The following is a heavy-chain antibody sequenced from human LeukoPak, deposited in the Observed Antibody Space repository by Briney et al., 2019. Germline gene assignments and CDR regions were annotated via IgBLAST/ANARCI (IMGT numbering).Heavy chain of an antibody. CDR2: IYHSGST. D-gene: IGHD6-19*01. J-gene: IGHJ4*02. Sequence: PSETLSLTCTVSGGSISSYYWSWIRQPPGKGLEWIGEIYHSGSTNYNPSLKSRVTISVDKSKNQFSLKLSSVTAADTAVYYCARKGAVAGTIGYWGQGTLVTVSS. CDR3: ARKGAVAGTIGY. CDR1: GGSISSYY. V-gene: IGHV4-59*12.